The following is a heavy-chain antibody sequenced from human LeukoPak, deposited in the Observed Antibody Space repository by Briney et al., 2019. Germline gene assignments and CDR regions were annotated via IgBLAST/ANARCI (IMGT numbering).Heavy chain of an antibody. J-gene: IGHJ6*02. CDR2: ISGSGGST. CDR1: GFTFSSYA. CDR3: AKEVHHPYYYYGMDV. Sequence: PGGSLRLSCAASGFTFSSYAMSWVRQAPGKGLEWVSAISGSGGSTYYADSVKGRFTISRDNSKNTLCLQMNSLRAEDTAVYCCAKEVHHPYYYYGMDVWGQGTTVTVSS. V-gene: IGHV3-23*01.